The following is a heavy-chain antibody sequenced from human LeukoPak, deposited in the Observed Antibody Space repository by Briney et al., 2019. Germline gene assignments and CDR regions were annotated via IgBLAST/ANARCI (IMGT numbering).Heavy chain of an antibody. V-gene: IGHV3-23*01. CDR3: ARTYDSSGYDYGHYFDY. Sequence: GGSLRLSCAASGFTFSSYAMSWVRQAPGKGLEWVSAISGSGGSTYYADPVKGRFTISRDNSENTLYLQMNSLRAEDTAVYYCARTYDSSGYDYGHYFDYWGQGTLVTVSS. J-gene: IGHJ4*02. CDR2: ISGSGGST. CDR1: GFTFSSYA. D-gene: IGHD3-22*01.